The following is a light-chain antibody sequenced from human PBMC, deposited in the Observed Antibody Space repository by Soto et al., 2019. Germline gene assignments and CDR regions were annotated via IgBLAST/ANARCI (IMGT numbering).Light chain of an antibody. V-gene: IGKV1-5*02. Sequence: TQSPPTRPALVEARSPTIARAIQSLDKGLAWYQQKPGEAPKLLVSDASNLESGVSSRFTGSGSGTEFTLTISSLQPDDFATYYCQQYTRYPYTFGQGTKLEIK. J-gene: IGKJ2*01. CDR2: DAS. CDR1: QSLDKG. CDR3: QQYTRYPYT.